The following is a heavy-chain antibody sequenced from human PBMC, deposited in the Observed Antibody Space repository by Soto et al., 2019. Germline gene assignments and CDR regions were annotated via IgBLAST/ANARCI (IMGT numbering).Heavy chain of an antibody. CDR3: ARELLGDIISHDAFDI. V-gene: IGHV4-31*03. J-gene: IGHJ3*02. Sequence: PSETLSLTCTVSGGSISSGGYYWSWIRQHPGKGLEWIGYIYYSGSTYYNPSLKSRVTISVDTSKNQFSLKLSSVTAADTAVYYCARELLGDIISHDAFDIWGQGTMVTVSS. CDR2: IYYSGST. CDR1: GGSISSGGYY. D-gene: IGHD3-16*01.